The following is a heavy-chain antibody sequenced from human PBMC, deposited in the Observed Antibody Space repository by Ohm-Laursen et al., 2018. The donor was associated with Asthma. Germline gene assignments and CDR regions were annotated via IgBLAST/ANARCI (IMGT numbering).Heavy chain of an antibody. CDR1: GYSFSLYS. V-gene: IGHV3-21*01. D-gene: IGHD6-13*01. J-gene: IGHJ3*02. Sequence: GSLRLSCTASGYSFSLYSIHWIRQAPGKGPEWVASISTASSFIYYADSVWGRFTTSRDNARNSVYLQMNSLRAEDTALYYCAKDKGVYSSSWLNDAFDIWGQGTMVTVSS. CDR2: ISTASSFI. CDR3: AKDKGVYSSSWLNDAFDI.